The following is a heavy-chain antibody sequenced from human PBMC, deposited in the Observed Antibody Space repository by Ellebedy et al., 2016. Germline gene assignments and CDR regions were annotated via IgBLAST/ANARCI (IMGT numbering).Heavy chain of an antibody. V-gene: IGHV3-23*01. CDR3: ARGPEGGRFDP. CDR1: GFTFRSYA. CDR2: ISGRGGST. Sequence: GESLKISCAASGFTFRSYAMSWVRQAPGKGLEWVSAISGRGGSTYYADSVKGRFTISRDNSKNTLYLQMNSLRAEDTAIYYCARGPEGGRFDPWGQGTLVTVSS. D-gene: IGHD3-16*01. J-gene: IGHJ5*02.